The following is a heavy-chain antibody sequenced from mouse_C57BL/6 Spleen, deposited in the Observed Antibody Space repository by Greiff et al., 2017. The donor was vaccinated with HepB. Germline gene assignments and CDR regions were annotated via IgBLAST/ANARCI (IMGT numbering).Heavy chain of an antibody. Sequence: VQLQQSGAELVKPGASVKMSCKASGYTFTTYPIEWVKQNHGKSLEWIGNFHPYNDDTKYNEKFKGKATLTVEKSSSTVYLELSRLTSDDSAVYYCARRCCSSFYWYFDVWGTATTVTVSS. CDR1: GYTFTTYP. CDR2: FHPYNDDT. D-gene: IGHD1-1*01. J-gene: IGHJ1*03. CDR3: ARRCCSSFYWYFDV. V-gene: IGHV1-47*01.